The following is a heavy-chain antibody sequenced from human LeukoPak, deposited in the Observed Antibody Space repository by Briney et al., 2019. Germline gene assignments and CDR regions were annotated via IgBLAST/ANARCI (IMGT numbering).Heavy chain of an antibody. CDR2: MNSNSGNT. V-gene: IGHV1-8*03. J-gene: IGHJ6*03. CDR1: GYTFTTYA. Sequence: ASVKVSCKASGYTFTTYAMNWVRQATGQGLEWMGWMNSNSGNTGYAQKFQGRVTITRNTSINTAYMELSSLRSEDTAVYFCARAPVWTGYYYYMDVWGKGTTVTVSS. D-gene: IGHD3/OR15-3a*01. CDR3: ARAPVWTGYYYYMDV.